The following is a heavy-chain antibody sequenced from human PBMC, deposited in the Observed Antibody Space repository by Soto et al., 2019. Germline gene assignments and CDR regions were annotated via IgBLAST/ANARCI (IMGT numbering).Heavy chain of an antibody. J-gene: IGHJ4*02. CDR2: ISDYGDST. D-gene: IGHD3-16*01. Sequence: TGGSLRLSCGASGFTFSDNAMTWVRQAPGKGLEWVSSISDYGDSTYYADSVKGRFAVSRDNSKNTLFLHMNSLGAEDTAVYYCAGGDSGSFDSWGQGTLVTVSS. V-gene: IGHV3-23*01. CDR1: GFTFSDNA. CDR3: AGGDSGSFDS.